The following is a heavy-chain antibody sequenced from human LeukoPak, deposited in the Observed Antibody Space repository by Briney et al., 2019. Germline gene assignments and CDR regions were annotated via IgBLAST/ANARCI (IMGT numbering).Heavy chain of an antibody. CDR2: INRSGST. J-gene: IGHJ4*02. D-gene: IGHD3-16*02. CDR1: GGSFSGYY. CDR3: ARAPMITFGGVIAHFDY. V-gene: IGHV4-34*01. Sequence: SETLSLTCAVYGGSFSGYYWSWIRQPPGKGLEWIGEINRSGSTNYNPSLKSRVTISVDTSKNQFSLKLSSVTAADTAVYYCARAPMITFGGVIAHFDYWGQGTLVTVSS.